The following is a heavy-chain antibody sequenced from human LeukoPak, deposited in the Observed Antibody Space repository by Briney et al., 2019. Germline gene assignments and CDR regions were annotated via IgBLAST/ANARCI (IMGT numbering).Heavy chain of an antibody. J-gene: IGHJ3*02. D-gene: IGHD6-13*01. CDR3: TNSHQQLINRDAFDI. V-gene: IGHV3-30*18. Sequence: PGRSLTLSCAGAGFIFNNFDMHWVRQAPGKGLEWVAVVTSDGSNRVYVDSVKGRFTISRDNSKNTLYLQMNSLRAEDTAVYYCTNSHQQLINRDAFDIWGQGTMVTVSS. CDR2: VTSDGSNR. CDR1: GFIFNNFD.